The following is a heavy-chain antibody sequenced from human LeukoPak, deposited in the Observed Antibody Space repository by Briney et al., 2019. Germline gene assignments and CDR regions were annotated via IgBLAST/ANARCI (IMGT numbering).Heavy chain of an antibody. V-gene: IGHV3-30*02. Sequence: GGSLRLSCAAFGFTFSSYGMHWVRQAPGKGLEWVAFIRYDGRNKYYGDPVKGRFSISRDNSKKTLYLQMISLRGEDTAVYYCAKGRRYNILTGHYVSEVDPWGQGTLVTVSS. J-gene: IGHJ5*02. CDR1: GFTFSSYG. D-gene: IGHD3-9*01. CDR2: IRYDGRNK. CDR3: AKGRRYNILTGHYVSEVDP.